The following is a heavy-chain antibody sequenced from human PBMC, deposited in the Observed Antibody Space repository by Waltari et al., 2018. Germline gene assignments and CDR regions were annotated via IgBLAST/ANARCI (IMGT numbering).Heavy chain of an antibody. CDR1: GGSFSGYY. J-gene: IGHJ4*02. Sequence: QVQLQQWGAGLLKPSETLSLTCAVYGGSFSGYYWSWIRQPPGKGLEWIGEINHSGSTSYKQSSRSRVTISVDTSKNQWSRKVSSVTAADTAVDYCARGNDYGGFDYWGQGTLVTVSS. D-gene: IGHD4-17*01. V-gene: IGHV4-34*01. CDR3: ARGNDYGGFDY. CDR2: INHSGST.